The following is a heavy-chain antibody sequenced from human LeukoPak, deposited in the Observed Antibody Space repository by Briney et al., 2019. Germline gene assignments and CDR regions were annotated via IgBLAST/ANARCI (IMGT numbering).Heavy chain of an antibody. CDR2: INPNSGGT. Sequence: VSVKVSCKASGYTFTGYYMHWVRQAPGQGLEWMGWINPNSGGTNYAQKFQGRVTMTRDTSISTAYMELSRLRSDDTAVYYCASEGITGTTGYYYMDVWGKGTTVTVSS. J-gene: IGHJ6*03. D-gene: IGHD1-7*01. CDR1: GYTFTGYY. CDR3: ASEGITGTTGYYYMDV. V-gene: IGHV1-2*02.